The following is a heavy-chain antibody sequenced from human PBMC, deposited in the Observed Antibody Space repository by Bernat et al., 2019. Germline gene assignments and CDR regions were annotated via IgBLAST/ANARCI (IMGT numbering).Heavy chain of an antibody. Sequence: QLVESGGGLVQTGGSLRLSCAASGFTVSNNHVGWVRQSPGKGLECVSIIYGGGNTYFADSVEARFTSSRDNPKNTVYLQMNNLRAEDTAVYYCMGFGGNSVWGQGTLVTVSS. CDR2: IYGGGNT. D-gene: IGHD2-21*01. V-gene: IGHV3-66*01. CDR1: GFTVSNNH. J-gene: IGHJ4*02. CDR3: MGFGGNSV.